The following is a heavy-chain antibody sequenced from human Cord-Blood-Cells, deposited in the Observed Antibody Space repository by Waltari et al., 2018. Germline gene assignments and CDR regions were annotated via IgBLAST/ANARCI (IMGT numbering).Heavy chain of an antibody. CDR3: ARGRAGDQSYFDY. Sequence: QVQLQQWGAGLLKPSETLSLTCAVYGGSFSGYYWSWIRQPPGKGLEWIGEINHSGSTNYNPSLKSRVTISVDTSKNQFSLKLSSVTAADTAVYYCARGRAGDQSYFDYWGQGTLVTVSS. CDR1: GGSFSGYY. D-gene: IGHD7-27*01. V-gene: IGHV4-34*01. CDR2: INHSGST. J-gene: IGHJ4*02.